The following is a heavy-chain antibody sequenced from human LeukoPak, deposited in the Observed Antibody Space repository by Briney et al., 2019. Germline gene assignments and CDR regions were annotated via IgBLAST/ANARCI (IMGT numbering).Heavy chain of an antibody. Sequence: ASVKVSCKASGYTFTSYGISWVRQAPGQGLEWMGWISAYNGNTNYAQKLQGRVTMTTDTSTSTAYMELRSLRSDDTAVYYCARDARITAVAGTFDYWGQGTLVTVSS. D-gene: IGHD6-19*01. CDR2: ISAYNGNT. CDR3: ARDARITAVAGTFDY. CDR1: GYTFTSYG. V-gene: IGHV1-18*01. J-gene: IGHJ4*02.